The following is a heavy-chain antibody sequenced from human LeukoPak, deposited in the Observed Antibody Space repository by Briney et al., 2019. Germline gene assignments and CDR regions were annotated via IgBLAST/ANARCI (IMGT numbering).Heavy chain of an antibody. J-gene: IGHJ4*02. CDR3: ARAFGGSGFYFDY. CDR2: IYYSGST. V-gene: IGHV4-59*01. Sequence: PSETLSLTCTVPGGSISSYYWSWIRQPPGEGLDRNGYIYYSGSTNYNPSLKSRVPISVDKSKNQFSLKPSSVTAADTAVYYCARAFGGSGFYFDYWGQGTLVTVSS. CDR1: GGSISSYY. D-gene: IGHD3-22*01.